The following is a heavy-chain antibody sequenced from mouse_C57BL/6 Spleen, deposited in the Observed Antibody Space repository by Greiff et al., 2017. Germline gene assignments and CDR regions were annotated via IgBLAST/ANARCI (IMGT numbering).Heavy chain of an antibody. Sequence: VQLQQPGAELVRPGSSVKLSCKASGYTFTSYWMPWVKQRPIQGLEWIGNIDTSDSETHYNQKFKDKATLTVAKSSSTAYMQISSLTSEDSAVYYCARGGGDFPFAYWGQGTLVTVSA. J-gene: IGHJ3*01. V-gene: IGHV1-52*01. CDR3: ARGGGDFPFAY. CDR1: GYTFTSYW. CDR2: IDTSDSET. D-gene: IGHD2-13*01.